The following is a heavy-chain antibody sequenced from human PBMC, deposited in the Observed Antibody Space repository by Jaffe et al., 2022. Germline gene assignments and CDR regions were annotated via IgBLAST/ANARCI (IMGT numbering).Heavy chain of an antibody. D-gene: IGHD2-2*01. CDR1: GFTFSRHS. CDR2: SSTSSTTT. J-gene: IGHJ4*02. V-gene: IGHV3-48*01. CDR3: ARGGTLGYCTTTSCHLGVY. Sequence: EVQLVESGGGLVQPGGSLRLSCAGSGFTFSRHSMNWVRQAPGKGLEWVSHSSTSSTTTYYADSVKGRFTISRDNAKNSLYLLMNSLRAEDTGVYYCARGGTLGYCTTTSCHLGVYWGQGTLVTVSS.